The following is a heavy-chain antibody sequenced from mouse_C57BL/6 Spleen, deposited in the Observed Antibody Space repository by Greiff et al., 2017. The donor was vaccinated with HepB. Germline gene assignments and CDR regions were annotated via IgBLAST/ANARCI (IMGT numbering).Heavy chain of an antibody. D-gene: IGHD2-2*01. CDR2: ISSGSSTI. CDR3: ARPLYGYGYAMDY. J-gene: IGHJ4*01. V-gene: IGHV5-17*01. Sequence: EVKVVESGGGLVKPGGSLKLSCAASGFTFSDYGMHWVRQAPEKGLEWVAYISSGSSTIYYADTVKGRFTISRDNAKNTLFLQMTSLRSEDTAMYYCARPLYGYGYAMDYWGQGTSVTVSS. CDR1: GFTFSDYG.